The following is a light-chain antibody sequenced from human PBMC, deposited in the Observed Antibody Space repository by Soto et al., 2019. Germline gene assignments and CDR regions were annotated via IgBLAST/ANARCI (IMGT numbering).Light chain of an antibody. CDR1: SSHIGSNP. Sequence: QSVLTQPPSASGTPGQRVTISCSGSSSHIGSNPVNWYRQLPGTAPKLLLSGDSNRPSGVPDRFSGSRSGTSASLAITGLQAEDEADYYCQTFDSTLTISWVFGGGTKLTVL. J-gene: IGLJ3*02. V-gene: IGLV1-44*01. CDR3: QTFDSTLTISWV. CDR2: GDS.